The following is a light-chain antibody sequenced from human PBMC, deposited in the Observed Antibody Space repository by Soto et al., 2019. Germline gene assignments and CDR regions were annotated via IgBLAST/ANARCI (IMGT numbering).Light chain of an antibody. CDR3: AVWDDSLNGLWV. CDR2: SNN. V-gene: IGLV1-44*01. J-gene: IGLJ3*02. Sequence: QSVLTQPPSASGTPGQRVIISCSGSSSNIGRDTVNWYRQFPGTAPKLLNYSNNQRPSGVPDRFSGSKSGTSASLAISGLQSEDEADYYCAVWDDSLNGLWVFGGGTKLTVL. CDR1: SSNIGRDT.